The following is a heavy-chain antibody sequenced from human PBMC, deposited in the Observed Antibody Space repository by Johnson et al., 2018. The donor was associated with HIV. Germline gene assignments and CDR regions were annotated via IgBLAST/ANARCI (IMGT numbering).Heavy chain of an antibody. CDR1: GFTFDDHA. J-gene: IGHJ3*02. D-gene: IGHD1-14*01. V-gene: IGHV3-9*01. Sequence: VQLVESGGGLVQPGRSLRLSCAASGFTFDDHALHWVRQSPGTGLQWFSIILKGRFTISRDNAKNDLDLQMHSPRREDTAVYYCAKGGSLTQDAPFDIWGQGTMVTVSS. CDR3: AKGGSLTQDAPFDI. CDR2: I.